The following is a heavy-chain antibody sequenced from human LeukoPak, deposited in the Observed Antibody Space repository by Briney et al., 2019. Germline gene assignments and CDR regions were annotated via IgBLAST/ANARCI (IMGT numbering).Heavy chain of an antibody. J-gene: IGHJ4*02. Sequence: SETLSLTCTVSGGSISSYYWSWIRQPPGKGLEWIGYIYYSGSTNYNPSLKSRVTISVDTSKNQLSLKLSSVTAADTAVYYCARHVGYYDSWGQGTLVTVSS. CDR1: GGSISSYY. V-gene: IGHV4-59*01. CDR3: ARHVGYYDS. D-gene: IGHD3-22*01. CDR2: IYYSGST.